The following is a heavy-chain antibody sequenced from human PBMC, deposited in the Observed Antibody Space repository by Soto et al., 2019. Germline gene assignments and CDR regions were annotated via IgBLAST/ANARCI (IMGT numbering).Heavy chain of an antibody. Sequence: EVQLLESGGGLVQPGGSLRLSCAASGFTFSSYAMSWVRQAPGKGLEWVSAISGSGGSTYYADSGKGRFTISRDNSKNTLYLQMNSLRAEHTAVYSCAKDRLDLPGSWFDPWGQGTLVTVSS. CDR3: AKDRLDLPGSWFDP. J-gene: IGHJ5*02. CDR2: ISGSGGST. CDR1: GFTFSSYA. V-gene: IGHV3-23*01.